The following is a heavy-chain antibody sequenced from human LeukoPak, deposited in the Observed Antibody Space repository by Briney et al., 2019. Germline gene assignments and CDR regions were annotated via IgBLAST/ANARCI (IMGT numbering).Heavy chain of an antibody. J-gene: IGHJ4*02. CDR1: GFSVGSNY. CDR2: ISSSSSYI. CDR3: AREKY. Sequence: GGSLRLSCAASGFSVGSNYMTWVRQAPGKGLEWVSSISSSSSYIYYADSVKGRFTISRDNAKNSLYLQMNSLRAEDTAVYYCAREKYWGQGTLVTVSS. V-gene: IGHV3-21*01.